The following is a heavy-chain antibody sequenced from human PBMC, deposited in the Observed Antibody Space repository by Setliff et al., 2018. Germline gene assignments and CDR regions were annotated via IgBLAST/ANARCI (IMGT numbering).Heavy chain of an antibody. D-gene: IGHD3-10*01. Sequence: KPSETLSLTCTASGGSISSRSYYWGWNRQPPGKGLEWIGSIYYSGSTYYKPSLKSRVTISVDTSKNQFSLKLSSVTAADTAVYYCARVSSYGSGSYYYYYYGMDVWGQGTTVTVSS. V-gene: IGHV4-39*07. CDR3: ARVSSYGSGSYYYYYYGMDV. CDR1: GGSISSRSYY. CDR2: IYYSGST. J-gene: IGHJ6*02.